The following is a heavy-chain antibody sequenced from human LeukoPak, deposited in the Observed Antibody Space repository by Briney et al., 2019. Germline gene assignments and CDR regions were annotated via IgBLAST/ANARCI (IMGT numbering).Heavy chain of an antibody. CDR2: ISGSGGST. J-gene: IGHJ6*04. CDR1: GFTFSDHD. CDR3: AELGITMIGGV. Sequence: GSLRLSCAASGFTFSDHDMDWVRQAPGKGLEWVSAISGSGGSTYYADSVKGRFTISRDNSKNTLYLQMNSLRAEDTAVYYCAELGITMIGGVWGKGTTVTISS. D-gene: IGHD3-10*02. V-gene: IGHV3-23*01.